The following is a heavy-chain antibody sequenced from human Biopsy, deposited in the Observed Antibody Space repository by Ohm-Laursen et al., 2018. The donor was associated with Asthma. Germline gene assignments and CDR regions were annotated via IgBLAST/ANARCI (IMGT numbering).Heavy chain of an antibody. V-gene: IGHV4-31*03. Sequence: TLSLTCIVSGGSISSGVYYWSWIRQHPGKGLEWIGYIYYSVSTFYNPSLKSRVTMSVDTSKNQFSLKLNSVTAADTAVYYCARGSSSRLSQWELLVSGGKRAHSYYGMDVWGQGTTVTVSS. D-gene: IGHD1-26*01. J-gene: IGHJ6*02. CDR1: GGSISSGVYY. CDR2: IYYSVST. CDR3: ARGSSSRLSQWELLVSGGKRAHSYYGMDV.